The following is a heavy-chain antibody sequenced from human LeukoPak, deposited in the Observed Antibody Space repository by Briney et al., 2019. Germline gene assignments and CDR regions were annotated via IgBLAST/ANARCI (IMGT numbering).Heavy chain of an antibody. D-gene: IGHD3-10*01. CDR1: GGSISSSSYY. V-gene: IGHV4-39*01. CDR2: IYYSGST. CDR3: ARHYYGSGRADY. J-gene: IGHJ4*02. Sequence: PSETLSLTCTVSGGSISSSSYYWGWIRQPPGKGLEWIGSIYYSGSTYYNPSLRSRVTISVDTSKNQFSLKLSSVTAADTAVYYCARHYYGSGRADYWGQGTLVTVSS.